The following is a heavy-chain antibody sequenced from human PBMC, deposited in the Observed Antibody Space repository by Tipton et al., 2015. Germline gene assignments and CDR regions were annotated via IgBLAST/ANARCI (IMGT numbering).Heavy chain of an antibody. CDR1: GGSFSGYY. V-gene: IGHV4-34*01. CDR2: INHSGGT. Sequence: TLSLTCAVYGGSFSGYYWTWIRQPPGKGLEWIGEINHSGGTKYNPSLKGRVTMSVDTSKKQFSLKLSSVTAADTAVYYCASPSLPHDRGDYYFQSWGQGSLVTVSS. CDR3: ASPSLPHDRGDYYFQS. D-gene: IGHD2-21*02. J-gene: IGHJ4*02.